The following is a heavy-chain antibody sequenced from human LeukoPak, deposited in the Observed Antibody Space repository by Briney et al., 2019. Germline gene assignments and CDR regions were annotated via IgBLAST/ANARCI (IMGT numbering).Heavy chain of an antibody. CDR3: AKDRNGDFAYYFDF. CDR1: GFTFSSYG. J-gene: IGHJ4*02. CDR2: IRYDGSNK. V-gene: IGHV3-30*02. Sequence: GGSLRLSCAASGFTFSSYGMHWVRPAPGKGLEWVAFIRYDGSNKYYADSVKGRFTISRDNSKNTLYLQMSSLRAEDTAVYYCAKDRNGDFAYYFDFWGQGTLVTVSS. D-gene: IGHD4-17*01.